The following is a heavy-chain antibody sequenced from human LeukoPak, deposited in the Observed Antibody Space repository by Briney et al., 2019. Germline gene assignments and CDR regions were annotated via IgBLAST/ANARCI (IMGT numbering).Heavy chain of an antibody. Sequence: GASVKVSCKASGYTFTGYYMHWVRQAPGQGLEWMGWINPNKSGTIYAQKFQGRVTLTSDSSIGTAYMELSRLTSDDTAVYYCARDPPSPTGTFDDWGQGTLVTVSS. D-gene: IGHD1-1*01. V-gene: IGHV1-2*02. J-gene: IGHJ4*02. CDR3: ARDPPSPTGTFDD. CDR1: GYTFTGYY. CDR2: INPNKSGT.